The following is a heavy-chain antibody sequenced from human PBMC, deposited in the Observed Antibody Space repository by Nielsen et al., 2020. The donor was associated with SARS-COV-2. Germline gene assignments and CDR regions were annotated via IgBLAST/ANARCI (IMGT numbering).Heavy chain of an antibody. D-gene: IGHD1-26*01. CDR3: AKGERGITILFEA. CDR2: INNDGSRT. J-gene: IGHJ5*02. CDR1: GFSFNSYW. Sequence: GESLKISCAVSGFSFNSYWMHWVRRGPGRGLVWVSRINNDGSRTNYADSVKGRFTISRDNAKNTVYLQMSSLRAEDTALYYCAKGERGITILFEAWGQGTLVTVSP. V-gene: IGHV3-74*01.